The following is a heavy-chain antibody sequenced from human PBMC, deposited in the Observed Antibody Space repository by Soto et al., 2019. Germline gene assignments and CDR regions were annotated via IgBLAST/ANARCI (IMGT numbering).Heavy chain of an antibody. V-gene: IGHV4-30-4*01. J-gene: IGHJ6*02. CDR3: ARSLLNWNYDNYYYYGMDV. D-gene: IGHD1-7*01. Sequence: NPSETLSLTCTVSGGSISSGDYYWSWIRQPPGKGLEWIGYIYYSGSTYYNPSLKSRVTISVDTSKNQFSLKLSSVTAADTAVYYCARSLLNWNYDNYYYYGMDVWGQGTTVTVSS. CDR1: GGSISSGDYY. CDR2: IYYSGST.